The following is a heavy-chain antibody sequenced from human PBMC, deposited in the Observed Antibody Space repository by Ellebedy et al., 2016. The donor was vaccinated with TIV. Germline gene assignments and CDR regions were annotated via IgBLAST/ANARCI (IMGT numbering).Heavy chain of an antibody. Sequence: GESLNISXAASGFSVSSSYMSWVRQAPGKGLEWVSVIYNTGSTYYADSVQGRFTISGDNSKNTLYLQMNSLRAEDTAEYYCARSMVRVGHGGDDALDIWGQGTMVTVS. CDR2: IYNTGST. J-gene: IGHJ3*02. CDR3: ARSMVRVGHGGDDALDI. V-gene: IGHV3-53*01. CDR1: GFSVSSSY. D-gene: IGHD3-10*01.